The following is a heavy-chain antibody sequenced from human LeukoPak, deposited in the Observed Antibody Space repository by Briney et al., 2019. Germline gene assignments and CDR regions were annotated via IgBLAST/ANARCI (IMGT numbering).Heavy chain of an antibody. D-gene: IGHD4-23*01. CDR2: RGSGGTT. J-gene: IGHJ4*02. CDR3: ARDARDGYGGNPFDY. Sequence: SGGSLRLSCAASGFTFSSYAMYWVRQAPGKGLEWVSTRGSGGTTYYADSVKGRFTISRDNPKNTLYLQMNSLRAEDTAVYYCARDARDGYGGNPFDYWGQGTLVTVSS. V-gene: IGHV3-23*01. CDR1: GFTFSSYA.